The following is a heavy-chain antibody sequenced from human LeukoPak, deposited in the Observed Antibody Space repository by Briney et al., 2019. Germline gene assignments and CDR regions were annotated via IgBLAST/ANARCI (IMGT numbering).Heavy chain of an antibody. Sequence: SETLSLTCTVSGGSISSYYLSWIRQPPGKGLEWVGYIYYSGSTNYNASLKSRVTISVDTSKNQFSLKLSSVTAADTAVYSCARERQDTILHFDYWGQGPLVTVSS. CDR1: GGSISSYY. CDR3: ARERQDTILHFDY. J-gene: IGHJ4*02. CDR2: IYYSGST. V-gene: IGHV4-59*01.